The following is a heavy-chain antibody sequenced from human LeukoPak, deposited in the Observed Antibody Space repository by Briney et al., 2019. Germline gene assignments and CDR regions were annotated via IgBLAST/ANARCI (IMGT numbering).Heavy chain of an antibody. Sequence: KSSETLSLTCTVSGYSISSCYYWGWLRQPPGKGRGWFGSGSIYYNPSLKSRVTISVDTSKNQFSLKLSSVTAADTAVYFCASPRGDDSGGYYTWYFHHWGQGILVTVSS. V-gene: IGHV4-38-2*02. CDR3: ASPRGDDSGGYYTWYFHH. J-gene: IGHJ1*01. CDR2: SGSI. D-gene: IGHD3-22*01. CDR1: GYSISSCYY.